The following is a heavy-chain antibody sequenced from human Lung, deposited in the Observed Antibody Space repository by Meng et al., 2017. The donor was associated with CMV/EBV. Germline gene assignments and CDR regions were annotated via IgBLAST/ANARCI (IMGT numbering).Heavy chain of an antibody. CDR1: GFTFSSYS. CDR2: ISSSSSYI. J-gene: IGHJ6*02. V-gene: IGHV3-21*01. CDR3: ARWERTAMDPYYHYGMDV. D-gene: IGHD5-18*01. Sequence: ESXKISXAASGFTFSSYSMNWVRQAPGKGLEWVSSISSSSSYIYYADSVKGRFTISRDNAKNSLYLQMNSLRAEDTAVYYCARWERTAMDPYYHYGMDVWGQGTTVTVSS.